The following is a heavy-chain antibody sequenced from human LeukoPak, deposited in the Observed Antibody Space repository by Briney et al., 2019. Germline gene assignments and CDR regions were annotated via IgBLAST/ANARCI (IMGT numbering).Heavy chain of an antibody. CDR2: INSDGSST. CDR1: GLTFSSYW. V-gene: IGHV3-74*01. D-gene: IGHD3-10*01. CDR3: TRASDYYASGIFY. Sequence: GGSLRLSCAASGLTFSSYWMHCVRQAPGKGLVWVSRINSDGSSTSYADSVKGRFTISRDNAKNTLYLQMNSLRAEDTAVYYCTRASDYYASGIFYWGRGTLVTVSS. J-gene: IGHJ4*02.